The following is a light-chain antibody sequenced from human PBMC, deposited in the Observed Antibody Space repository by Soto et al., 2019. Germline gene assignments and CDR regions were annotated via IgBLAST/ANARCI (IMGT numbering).Light chain of an antibody. J-gene: IGKJ4*01. CDR3: QQYDNWPPLT. CDR1: QSVSSN. V-gene: IGKV3-15*01. Sequence: EIVMTQSQATLSLSPGERATLSCRASQSVSSNFAWYQQKPGQAPRLLIYGASTRATGVPARLSGSGSGTEFNLTISTLQSEDFAVYYCQQYDNWPPLTFGGGTKVEIK. CDR2: GAS.